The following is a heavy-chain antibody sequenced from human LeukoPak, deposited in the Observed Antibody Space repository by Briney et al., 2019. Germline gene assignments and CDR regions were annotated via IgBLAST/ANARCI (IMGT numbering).Heavy chain of an antibody. CDR1: GFTFSDYY. D-gene: IGHD3-10*01. Sequence: GGSLRLSCAASGFTFSDYYMSWVRQAPGKGLEWVSYISGDGTTRYYADSVRGRFTVSRDNTKNSLFLQMSSLRAEDTAIYYCTREDYYYAAGYWGQGTLVTVSS. CDR3: TREDYYYAAGY. J-gene: IGHJ4*02. CDR2: ISGDGTTR. V-gene: IGHV3-11*04.